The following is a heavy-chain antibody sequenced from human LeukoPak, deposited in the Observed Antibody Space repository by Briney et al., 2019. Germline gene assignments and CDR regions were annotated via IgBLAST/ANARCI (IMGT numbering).Heavy chain of an antibody. CDR1: GGSISSSSYY. V-gene: IGHV4-39*01. D-gene: IGHD3-22*01. Sequence: SETLSLTCTVSGGSISSSSYYWGWIRQPPGKGLEWIGSIYYSGSTYYNPSLKSRVTISVDTSKNQFSLKLSSVTAADTAVYCCARSHYDSSGYYPPGPYYYYMDVWGKGTTVTVSS. J-gene: IGHJ6*03. CDR2: IYYSGST. CDR3: ARSHYDSSGYYPPGPYYYYMDV.